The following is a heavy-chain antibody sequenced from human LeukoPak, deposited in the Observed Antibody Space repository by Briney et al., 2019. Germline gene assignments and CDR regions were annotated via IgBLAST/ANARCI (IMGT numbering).Heavy chain of an antibody. V-gene: IGHV3-30*03. CDR1: GFTFSSYG. Sequence: PGGSLRLSCAASGFTFSSYGMHWVRQAPGKGLEWVAVISYDGSNKYYADSVKGRFTISRDNSKNTLYLQMNSLKTEDTAVYYCTTDVSDFWSGYGPDWGQGTLVTVSS. CDR3: TTDVSDFWSGYGPD. CDR2: ISYDGSNK. D-gene: IGHD3-3*01. J-gene: IGHJ4*02.